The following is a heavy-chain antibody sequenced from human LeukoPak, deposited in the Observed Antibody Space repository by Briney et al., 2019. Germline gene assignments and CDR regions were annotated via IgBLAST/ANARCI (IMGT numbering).Heavy chain of an antibody. D-gene: IGHD3-10*01. CDR3: ARHNQGSYYYGSGRWYFDY. V-gene: IGHV4-39*01. Sequence: SETLSLTCTVSGGSISSSSYYWGWIRQPPGKGLEWIGSIYYSGSTYYNPSFKSRVTISVDTSKNQFSLKLSSVTAADTAVYYCARHNQGSYYYGSGRWYFDYWGQGTLVTVSS. J-gene: IGHJ4*02. CDR2: IYYSGST. CDR1: GGSISSSSYY.